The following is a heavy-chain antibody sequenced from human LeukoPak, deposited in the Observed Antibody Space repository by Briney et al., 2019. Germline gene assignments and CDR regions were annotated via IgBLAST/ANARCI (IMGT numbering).Heavy chain of an antibody. CDR1: GFTFSSYA. CDR2: ISYDGSNK. CDR3: ARDLEGIAAAGTLDY. V-gene: IGHV3-30*04. D-gene: IGHD6-13*01. J-gene: IGHJ4*02. Sequence: GGSLRLSCAASGFTFSSYAMHWVRQAPGRGLEWVAVISYDGSNKYYADSVKGRFTISRDNSKNTLYLQMNSLRAEDTAVYYCARDLEGIAAAGTLDYWGRGTLVTVSS.